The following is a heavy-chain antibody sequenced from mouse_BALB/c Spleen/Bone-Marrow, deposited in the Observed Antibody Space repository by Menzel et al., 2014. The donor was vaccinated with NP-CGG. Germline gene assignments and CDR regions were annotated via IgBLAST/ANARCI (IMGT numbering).Heavy chain of an antibody. J-gene: IGHJ3*01. CDR1: GYTFTSYD. CDR3: ARSGDSSGYGFAY. V-gene: IGHV1S56*01. CDR2: IYPGDGST. Sequence: VQLQESGPELVKPGALVKISCKASGYTFTSYDINWVKQRPGQGLEWIGWIYPGDGSTKYNEKFEGKATLTADKSSSTAYMQPSSLTSENSAVYFCARSGDSSGYGFAYWGQGTLVTVSA. D-gene: IGHD3-2*01.